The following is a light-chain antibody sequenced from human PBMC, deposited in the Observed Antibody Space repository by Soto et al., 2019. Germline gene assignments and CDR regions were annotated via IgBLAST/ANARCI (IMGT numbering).Light chain of an antibody. CDR3: QQYGSSPT. V-gene: IGKV3-20*01. Sequence: EIVLTQSPGTLSLSPGERATLSCRASQSVSSSYLAWYQQKPGQAPRLLIYGASSRATGIPERFSGSGSGTDFTLNISRLEPEDFAVYYCQQYGSSPTFGGGTKVEIK. CDR1: QSVSSSY. J-gene: IGKJ4*01. CDR2: GAS.